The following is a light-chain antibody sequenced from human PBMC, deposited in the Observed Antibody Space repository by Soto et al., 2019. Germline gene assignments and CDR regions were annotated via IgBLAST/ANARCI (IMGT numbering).Light chain of an antibody. CDR1: SSDVGGYNY. CDR3: SSFSGNNNLV. J-gene: IGLJ2*01. Sequence: QSALTQPPSASGSPGPSVTISCTGTSSDVGGYNYVSWYLQHPGKAPKLMISEVSKRPSGVPDRFSGSKSGNTASLTVSGLQAEDEAYYYCSSFSGNNNLVFGGGTKLTVL. V-gene: IGLV2-8*01. CDR2: EVS.